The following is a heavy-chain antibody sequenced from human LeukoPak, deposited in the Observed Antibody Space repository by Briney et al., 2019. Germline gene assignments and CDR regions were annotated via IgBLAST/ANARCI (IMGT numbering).Heavy chain of an antibody. CDR3: ASALGPTGHAFGI. V-gene: IGHV4-39*07. CDR1: GGSISSSSYY. D-gene: IGHD4-17*01. Sequence: PSETLSLTCTVSGGSISSSSYYWGWIRQPPGKGLEWIGTIYYSGSTYYNPSLKSRVTISVDTSKNQFSLKLSSVTAADTAVYYCASALGPTGHAFGIWGQGTMVTVSS. J-gene: IGHJ3*02. CDR2: IYYSGST.